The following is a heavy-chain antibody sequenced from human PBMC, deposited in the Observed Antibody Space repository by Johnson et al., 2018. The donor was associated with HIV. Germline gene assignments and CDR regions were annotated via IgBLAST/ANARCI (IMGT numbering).Heavy chain of an antibody. CDR2: IYSGSTI. CDR3: ARGGAYCGGDCNAFDI. Sequence: QVQLVESGGGLEQPGGSLRLSCVASGFTFSDYYMSWIRQAPGKGLEWVSVIYSGSTIYYADSVKGRFTISRDNAKNSLYLQMNSLRAEDTAVYYCARGGAYCGGDCNAFDIWGQGTMVTVSS. D-gene: IGHD2-21*02. J-gene: IGHJ3*02. V-gene: IGHV3-11*04. CDR1: GFTFSDYY.